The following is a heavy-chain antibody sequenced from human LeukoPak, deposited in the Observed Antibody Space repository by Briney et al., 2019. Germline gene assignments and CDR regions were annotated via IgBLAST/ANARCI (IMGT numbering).Heavy chain of an antibody. CDR2: IYNSESI. V-gene: IGHV4-4*07. Sequence: SETLSLTCTVSGGSINGYYWSWIRQPAGKGLEWIGRIYNSESINYNPSLKSRVTMSIDTSKNQFSLKLTSVTAADTAVYYCARHGSGSYFRLSHAFDIWGQGTMVTVSS. CDR3: ARHGSGSYFRLSHAFDI. D-gene: IGHD1-26*01. CDR1: GGSINGYY. J-gene: IGHJ3*02.